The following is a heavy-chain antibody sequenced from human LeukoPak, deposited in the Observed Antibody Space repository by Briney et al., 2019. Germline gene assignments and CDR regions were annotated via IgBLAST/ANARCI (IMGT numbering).Heavy chain of an antibody. CDR1: GYTFTSYD. CDR2: MNPNSGNT. Sequence: ASVKVSCKASGYTFTSYDINWVRQATGQGLEWMGWMNPNSGNTGYAQKFQGRVTMTRNTSISTAYMELSSLRSEDTAVYYCARETRENYDILTGYYSNDAFDIWGQGTMVTVSS. V-gene: IGHV1-8*01. J-gene: IGHJ3*02. CDR3: ARETRENYDILTGYYSNDAFDI. D-gene: IGHD3-9*01.